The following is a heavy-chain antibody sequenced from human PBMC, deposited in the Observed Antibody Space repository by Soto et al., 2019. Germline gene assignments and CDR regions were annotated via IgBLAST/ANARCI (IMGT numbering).Heavy chain of an antibody. D-gene: IGHD2-15*01. V-gene: IGHV4-59*08. CDR2: IYYRGST. Sequence: SETLSLTCTVSGGSISTYYWSWIRQPPGKGLEWIGYIYYRGSTNYNPSLKSRVTISVDTSKNQFSLKLTSVTAADTAVYYCARHSNIGDVYSPVVNWGLETLLTVSS. CDR1: GGSISTYY. J-gene: IGHJ4*02. CDR3: ARHSNIGDVYSPVVN.